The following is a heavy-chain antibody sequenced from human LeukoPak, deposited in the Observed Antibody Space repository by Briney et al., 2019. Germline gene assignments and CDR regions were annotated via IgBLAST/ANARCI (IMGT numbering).Heavy chain of an antibody. V-gene: IGHV3-21*01. J-gene: IGHJ2*01. CDR3: ARMTIESIGWYFDV. CDR1: GFTLSQYS. CDR2: ASGTSRGI. Sequence: GGSLRVSCVASGFTLSQYSMSWVRQAPGKGLEWVSFASGTSRGIYYTDSVKGRVTISRDNAKNSLYLQMNSLTAADTAIYFCARMTIESIGWYFDVWGRGTLVTVSS. D-gene: IGHD3-16*02.